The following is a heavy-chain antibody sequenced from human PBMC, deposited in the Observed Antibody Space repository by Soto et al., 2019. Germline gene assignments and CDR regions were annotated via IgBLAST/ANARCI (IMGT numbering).Heavy chain of an antibody. V-gene: IGHV2-5*02. CDR1: GFSFDTSGVG. D-gene: IGHD1-1*01. Sequence: QITLRESGPTLVKPTQPLTLSCTFSGFSFDTSGVGVAWIRQRPGKGLEWLALTYWDDTQRYSHSIKTRLSFTQDTSHNRVVLTMTNMDPLDTDTYYSAHNERLDVHASFQKWGQSIVVIVSS. J-gene: IGHJ1*01. CDR3: AHNERLDVHASFQK. CDR2: TYWDDTQ.